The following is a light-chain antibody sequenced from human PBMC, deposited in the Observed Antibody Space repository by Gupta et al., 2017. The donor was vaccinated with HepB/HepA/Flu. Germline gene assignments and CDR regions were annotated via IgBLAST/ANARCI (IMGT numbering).Light chain of an antibody. CDR3: QQNNSYPWT. V-gene: IGKV1-5*03. CDR1: QSISSW. CDR2: TAS. Sequence: IQMTQSPPTLSAPVGDRVTITCRASQSISSWLAWFQQNPGKAPKFLIYTASSLESGVPSRFSGSGSGTEFTLTINSLQTDDFATYYCQQNNSYPWTFGQGTKVENK. J-gene: IGKJ1*01.